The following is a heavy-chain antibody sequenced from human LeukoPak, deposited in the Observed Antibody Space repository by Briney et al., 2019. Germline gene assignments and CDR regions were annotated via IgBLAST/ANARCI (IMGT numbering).Heavy chain of an antibody. CDR3: AKETAGLLDY. J-gene: IGHJ4*02. CDR2: ISWNSGSI. V-gene: IGHV3-9*01. CDR1: GFTFSSYS. Sequence: GGSLRLSCAASGFTFSSYSMNWVRQAPGKGLEWVSGISWNSGSIGYADSVKGRFTISRDNAKNSLYLQMNSLRAEDTALYYCAKETAGLLDYWGQGTLVTVSS.